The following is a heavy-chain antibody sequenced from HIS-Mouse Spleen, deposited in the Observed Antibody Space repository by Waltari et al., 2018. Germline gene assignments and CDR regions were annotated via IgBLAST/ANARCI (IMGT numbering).Heavy chain of an antibody. CDR2: TYYSGST. D-gene: IGHD6-13*01. CDR1: GGSISSSSYY. CDR3: AREIPYSSSWYDWYFDL. Sequence: QLQLQESGPGLVKPSETLSLTCTVSGGSISSSSYYWGWIRQPPGKGLAWSGRTYYSGSTYSNPSLNSRVTISVDTSKNQFSLKLSAVTAADTAGYYCAREIPYSSSWYDWYFDLWGRGTLVTVSS. J-gene: IGHJ2*01. V-gene: IGHV4-39*07.